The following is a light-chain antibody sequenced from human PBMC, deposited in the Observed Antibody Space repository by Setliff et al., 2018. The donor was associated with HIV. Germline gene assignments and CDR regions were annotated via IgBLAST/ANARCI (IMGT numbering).Light chain of an antibody. Sequence: QSALTQPASVSGSPGRSITISCTATSSDVGGHDHVSWYQQHPGKAPKVIIYNVSNRPSGVSDRFSGSKSAYTASLSISRLQAADEAYYYCSSYTTNNTLVFGGGTKVTVL. V-gene: IGLV2-14*03. CDR1: SSDVGGHDH. CDR3: SSYTTNNTLV. CDR2: NVS. J-gene: IGLJ3*02.